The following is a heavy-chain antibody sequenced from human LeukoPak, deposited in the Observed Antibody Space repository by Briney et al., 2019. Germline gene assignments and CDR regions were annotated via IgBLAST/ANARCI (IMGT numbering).Heavy chain of an antibody. D-gene: IGHD5-12*01. CDR1: GFTFSYAW. V-gene: IGHV3-66*01. CDR2: MYTLGNT. J-gene: IGHJ4*02. Sequence: GGSLRLSCAASGFTFSYAWMTWVRQAPGKGLEWVSVMYTLGNTYYADSVRGRFTISRDNAKNSLYLQMNSLRAEDTAVYYCARDPSGYDWSRYFDYWGQGTLVTVSS. CDR3: ARDPSGYDWSRYFDY.